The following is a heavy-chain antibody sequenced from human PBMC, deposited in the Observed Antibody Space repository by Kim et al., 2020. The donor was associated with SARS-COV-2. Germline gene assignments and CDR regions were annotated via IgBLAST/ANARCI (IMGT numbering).Heavy chain of an antibody. V-gene: IGHV1-69*13. Sequence: SSVKVSCKASGGTFSSYAISWVRQAPGQGLEWMGGIIPIFGTANYAQKFQGRVTITADESTSTAYMELSSLRSEETAVYYCARDNYDYIWGSYRNFDYWGQGTLVTVSS. CDR1: GGTFSSYA. CDR2: IIPIFGTA. D-gene: IGHD3-16*02. J-gene: IGHJ4*02. CDR3: ARDNYDYIWGSYRNFDY.